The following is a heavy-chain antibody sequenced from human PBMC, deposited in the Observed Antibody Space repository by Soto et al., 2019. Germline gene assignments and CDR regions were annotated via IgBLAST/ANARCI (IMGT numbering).Heavy chain of an antibody. D-gene: IGHD2-21*01. CDR3: ARKVMRKDPHGPDTDRGMDV. CDR1: GYPFTNYY. J-gene: IGHJ6*02. V-gene: IGHV1-46*01. Sequence: GDSVKGSFKAYGYPFTNYYIHWVRQAPGQGLEWMGIINPSGGSTSYAQKFQGRVTMTRDTSTSTVYMELSSLRSEDTAVYYCARKVMRKDPHGPDTDRGMDVWGQGTTVTVSS. CDR2: INPSGGST.